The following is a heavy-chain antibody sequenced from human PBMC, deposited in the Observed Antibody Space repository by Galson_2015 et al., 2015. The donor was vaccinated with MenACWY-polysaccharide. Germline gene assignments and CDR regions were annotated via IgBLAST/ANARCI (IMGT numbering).Heavy chain of an antibody. Sequence: SLRLSCAASGFTFSSCGMHWVRQAPGKGLDWVKFVSYDGGHKYYADSVKGRFTISRDNSKNTLFLQMNSLRAEDTAVYYCAKRKGGYDLFDHWGQGTLVTVSS. CDR2: VSYDGGHK. CDR1: GFTFSSCG. V-gene: IGHV3-30*18. D-gene: IGHD5-12*01. CDR3: AKRKGGYDLFDH. J-gene: IGHJ4*02.